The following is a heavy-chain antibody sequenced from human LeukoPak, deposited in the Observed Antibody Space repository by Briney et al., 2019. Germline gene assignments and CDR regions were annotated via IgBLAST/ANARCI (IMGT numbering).Heavy chain of an antibody. J-gene: IGHJ4*02. CDR2: IYHSGST. D-gene: IGHD3-22*01. Sequence: SETLSLTCTVSGGSISSYYWGWIRQPPGKGLEWIGSIYHSGSTYYNPSLKSRVTISVDTSKNQFSLKLSSVTAADTAVYYCARDRGSRIVVVFSSPPLYFDYWGQGTLVTVSS. V-gene: IGHV4-38-2*02. CDR3: ARDRGSRIVVVFSSPPLYFDY. CDR1: GGSISSYY.